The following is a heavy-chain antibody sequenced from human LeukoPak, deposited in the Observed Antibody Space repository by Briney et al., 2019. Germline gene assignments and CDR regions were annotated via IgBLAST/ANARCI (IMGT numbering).Heavy chain of an antibody. Sequence: SETLSLTCTVSGGSISSTSFYWGWIRQPPGKGLEWIGRIYTSGSTNYNPSLKSRVTMSVDTSKNQFSLKLSSVTAADTAVYYCARDLDTTVTMKGMDVWGKGTTVTVSS. J-gene: IGHJ6*04. D-gene: IGHD4-17*01. CDR2: IYTSGST. V-gene: IGHV4-39*07. CDR1: GGSISSTSFY. CDR3: ARDLDTTVTMKGMDV.